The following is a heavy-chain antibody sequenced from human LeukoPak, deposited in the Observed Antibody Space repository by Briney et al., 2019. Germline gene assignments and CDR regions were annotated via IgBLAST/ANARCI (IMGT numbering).Heavy chain of an antibody. CDR2: IYYSGST. J-gene: IGHJ6*03. D-gene: IGHD1-1*01. Sequence: PSETLSLTCTVSGDSISGSSYYWGWIRQPPGKGLEWIASIYYSGSTYNNPSLKSRVTISVNTSKNQFSLKLSSVTAADTAVYYCARVSWFPGTSYYYMDVWGKGPTVTVSS. CDR1: GDSISGSSYY. V-gene: IGHV4-39*07. CDR3: ARVSWFPGTSYYYMDV.